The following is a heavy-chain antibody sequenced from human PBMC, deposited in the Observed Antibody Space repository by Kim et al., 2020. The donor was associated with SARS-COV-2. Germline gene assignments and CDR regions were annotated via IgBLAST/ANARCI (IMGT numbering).Heavy chain of an antibody. CDR1: GYTFTSYG. Sequence: ASVKVSCKASGYTFTSYGISWVRQAPGQGLEWMGWISAYNGNTNYAQKLQGRVTMTTDTSTSTAYMELRSLRSDDTAVYYCARGLTYDYVWGSYRHTDFDYWGQGTLVTVSS. D-gene: IGHD3-16*02. V-gene: IGHV1-18*01. CDR2: ISAYNGNT. CDR3: ARGLTYDYVWGSYRHTDFDY. J-gene: IGHJ4*02.